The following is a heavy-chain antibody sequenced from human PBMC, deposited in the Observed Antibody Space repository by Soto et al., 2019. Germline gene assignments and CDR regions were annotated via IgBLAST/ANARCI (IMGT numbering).Heavy chain of an antibody. V-gene: IGHV3-33*01. CDR1: GFTFINYG. Sequence: QVQLVESGGGVVQPGRSLRLSCAASGFTFINYGMHWVRQAPGKGLEWLAVIWYDGSNKYYADSVKGRFTISRDNSKNTLYLEMNSLRDEDTAVYYCARDVRSRRYDLWGQGTLVIVSS. J-gene: IGHJ1*01. CDR2: IWYDGSNK. D-gene: IGHD3-10*02. CDR3: ARDVRSRRYDL.